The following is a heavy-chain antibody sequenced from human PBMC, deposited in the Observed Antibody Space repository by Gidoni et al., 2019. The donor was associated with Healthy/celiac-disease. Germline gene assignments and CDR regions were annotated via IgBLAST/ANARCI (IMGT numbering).Heavy chain of an antibody. D-gene: IGHD3-22*01. J-gene: IGHJ4*02. V-gene: IGHV1-69*01. CDR1: GGTFSSYA. CDR2: IIPIFGTA. CDR3: ARDSGSPSGGITMSGPLDY. Sequence: QVQLVQSGAEVKKPGSSVKVSCKASGGTFSSYAIRWVRQAPGQGLEWMGGIIPIFGTANYAQKFQGRVTITADESTSTAYMELSSLRSEDTAVYYCARDSGSPSGGITMSGPLDYWGQGTLVTVSS.